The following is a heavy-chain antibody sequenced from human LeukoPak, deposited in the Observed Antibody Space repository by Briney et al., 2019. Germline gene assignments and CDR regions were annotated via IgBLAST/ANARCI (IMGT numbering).Heavy chain of an antibody. V-gene: IGHV4-34*01. Sequence: KASETLSHTCAVYGGSFSGYYWSWIRQPPGKGLEWIGEINHSGSTNYNPSLKSRVTISVDTSKNQFSLKLSSVTAADTAVYYCARQTTTTGIDYWGQGTLVTVSS. D-gene: IGHD1-1*01. CDR3: ARQTTTTGIDY. CDR2: INHSGST. J-gene: IGHJ4*02. CDR1: GGSFSGYY.